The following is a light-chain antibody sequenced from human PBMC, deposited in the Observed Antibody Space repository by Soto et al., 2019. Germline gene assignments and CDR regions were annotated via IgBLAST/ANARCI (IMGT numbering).Light chain of an antibody. Sequence: DIQMTQSPSSLSASVGDRVTITCRASQGIRNDLGWNQQKPGKAPKRLIYAASSSQSGVPSRFSGSGSGTEFTITIISLQPEDFATYYCIQHNSYPLAFGQGTKVEIK. J-gene: IGKJ1*01. V-gene: IGKV1-17*01. CDR3: IQHNSYPLA. CDR1: QGIRND. CDR2: AAS.